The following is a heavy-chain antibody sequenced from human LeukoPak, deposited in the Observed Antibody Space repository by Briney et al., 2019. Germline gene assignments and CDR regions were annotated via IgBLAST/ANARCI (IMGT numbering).Heavy chain of an antibody. CDR3: ARVEAGSGSSPSFDY. CDR1: GYTFTSYG. Sequence: GASVKVSCKASGYTFTSYGISWVRQAPGQGLEWMGWISAYNGNTNYAQKLQGRATMTTDTPTSTAYMELRSLRSDGTAVYYCARVEAGSGSSPSFDYWGQGTLVTVSS. J-gene: IGHJ4*02. D-gene: IGHD3-10*01. CDR2: ISAYNGNT. V-gene: IGHV1-18*01.